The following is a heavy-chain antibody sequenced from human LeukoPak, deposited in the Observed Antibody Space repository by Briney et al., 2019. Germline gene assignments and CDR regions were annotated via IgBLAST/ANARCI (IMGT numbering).Heavy chain of an antibody. D-gene: IGHD3-10*01. CDR3: ARIYRVLLWFGDNTNWFDP. J-gene: IGHJ5*02. V-gene: IGHV4-61*02. CDR1: GGSISGGIYS. CDR2: IYASGYT. Sequence: PSQTLSLTCTVSGGSISGGIYSWSWIRQPAGKGLECIGRIYASGYTNYNPSLKSRVTISVDTSKNQFSLKLSSVTAADTAVYYCARIYRVLLWFGDNTNWFDPWGQGTLVTVSS.